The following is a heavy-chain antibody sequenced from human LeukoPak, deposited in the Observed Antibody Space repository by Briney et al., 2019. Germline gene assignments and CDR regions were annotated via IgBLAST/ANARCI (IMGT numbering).Heavy chain of an antibody. J-gene: IGHJ4*02. CDR3: ARRAVQANTPFYFDF. CDR1: GFIFASYG. CDR2: ISAGSSNT. V-gene: IGHV3-48*01. Sequence: GGSLRLSCSASGFIFASYGMNWVRQAPGSGLQWVAYISAGSSNTFYADSVKGRFTISRDDADNFLHLQMNSLSAEDTAVYYCARRAVQANTPFYFDFWGQGALVTVSS. D-gene: IGHD1-26*01.